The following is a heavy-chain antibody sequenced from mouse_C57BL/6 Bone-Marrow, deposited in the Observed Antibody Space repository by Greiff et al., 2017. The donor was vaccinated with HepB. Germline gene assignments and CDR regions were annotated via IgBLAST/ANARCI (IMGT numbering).Heavy chain of an antibody. V-gene: IGHV1-64*01. CDR2: IHPNSGST. J-gene: IGHJ3*01. D-gene: IGHD2-3*01. CDR1: GYTFTSYW. CDR3: ARWGGWLLVAY. Sequence: QVQLQQPGAELVKPGASVKLSCKASGYTFTSYWMHWVKQRPGQGLEWIGMIHPNSGSTNYNEKFKSKATLTVDKSSSTAYMQLSSLTSEDSAVYYCARWGGWLLVAYWGQGTLVTVSA.